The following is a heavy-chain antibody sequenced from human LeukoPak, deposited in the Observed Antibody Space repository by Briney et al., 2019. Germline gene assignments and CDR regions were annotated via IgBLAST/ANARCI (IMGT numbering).Heavy chain of an antibody. Sequence: PGGSLRLSCAASGFTFSSYGMSWVRQAPGKGLEWVSTISGSGGSTYYADSVKGRFTISRDNSKNTLYLQMNSLRAEDTAVYYCAKVLGYCTNVLCSTHFDYWGQGTLVTVSS. CDR1: GFTFSSYG. CDR2: ISGSGGST. V-gene: IGHV3-23*01. CDR3: AKVLGYCTNVLCSTHFDY. D-gene: IGHD2-8*01. J-gene: IGHJ4*02.